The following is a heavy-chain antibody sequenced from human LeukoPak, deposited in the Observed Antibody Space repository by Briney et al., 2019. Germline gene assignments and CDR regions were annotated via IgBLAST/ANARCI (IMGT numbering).Heavy chain of an antibody. CDR3: ARDPGAYIDY. Sequence: PGGSLRLSCAASGFTFSSYSMNWVRQAPGKGLEWVSSISSSGSYIYYADSVKGRFTISRDNAKNSLYPQMNSLRAEDTAVYYCARDPGAYIDYWGQGTLVTVSS. V-gene: IGHV3-21*01. J-gene: IGHJ4*02. D-gene: IGHD1-14*01. CDR1: GFTFSSYS. CDR2: ISSSGSYI.